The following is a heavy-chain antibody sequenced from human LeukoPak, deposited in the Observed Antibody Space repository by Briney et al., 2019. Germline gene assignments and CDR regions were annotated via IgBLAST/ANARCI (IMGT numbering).Heavy chain of an antibody. V-gene: IGHV3-53*01. CDR3: AKFTFGGVIAYFDY. CDR1: EFSVGSNY. J-gene: IGHJ4*02. D-gene: IGHD3-16*02. Sequence: GGSLRLSCAASEFSVGSNYMTWVRQAPGKGLEWVSLIYSGGSTYYADSVKGRFTISRDNSKNTLYLQMNSLRAEDTAVYYCAKFTFGGVIAYFDYWGQGTLVTVSS. CDR2: IYSGGST.